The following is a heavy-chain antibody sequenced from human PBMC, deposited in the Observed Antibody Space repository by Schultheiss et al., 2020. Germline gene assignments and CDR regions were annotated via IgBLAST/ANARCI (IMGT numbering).Heavy chain of an antibody. D-gene: IGHD6-13*01. J-gene: IGHJ4*02. CDR1: GFTFSSYA. V-gene: IGHV3-74*01. CDR3: AKSKLFLAAAGTNFDY. Sequence: GGSLRLSCAASGFTFSSYAMSWVRQAPGKGLVWVSRINSDGSSTSYADSVKGRFTISRDNAKNSLYLQMNSLRAEDTAVYYCAKSKLFLAAAGTNFDYWGQGTLVTVSS. CDR2: INSDGSST.